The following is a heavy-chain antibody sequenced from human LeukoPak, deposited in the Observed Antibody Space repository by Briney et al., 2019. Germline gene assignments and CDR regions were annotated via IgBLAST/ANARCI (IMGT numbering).Heavy chain of an antibody. J-gene: IGHJ4*02. D-gene: IGHD6-13*01. V-gene: IGHV3-7*04. CDR3: ARKYSITWLQFFDY. Sequence: GGCLRLSCAASGFTFGSYWMTWVRQAPGKGLEWVANIKQDESEKYYVDSVKGRFTISRDNAKNSLFLQMNSLRAEDTAVYFCARKYSITWLQFFDYWGQGTLVTVSS. CDR1: GFTFGSYW. CDR2: IKQDESEK.